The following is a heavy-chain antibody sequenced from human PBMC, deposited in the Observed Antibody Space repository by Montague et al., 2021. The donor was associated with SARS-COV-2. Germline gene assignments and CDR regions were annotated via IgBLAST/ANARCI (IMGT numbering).Heavy chain of an antibody. Sequence: SETLSLTCDVSGASISGHEWWSWVRQPPGKRLGWLGVIHRGGKTXYKPSLQRRVTMSVDKSNHQLSIRLTSVTAADMVVYYCARVCPNAWRQLDCWGQGILVTVSS. D-gene: IGHD2-2*01. CDR2: IHRGGKT. CDR3: ARVCPNAWRQLDC. J-gene: IGHJ4*02. CDR1: GASISGHEW. V-gene: IGHV4-4*02.